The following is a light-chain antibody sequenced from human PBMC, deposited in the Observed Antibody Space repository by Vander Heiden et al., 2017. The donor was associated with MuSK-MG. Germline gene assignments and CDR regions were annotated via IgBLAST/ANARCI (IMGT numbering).Light chain of an antibody. CDR2: EVS. V-gene: IGLV2-14*02. CDR3: KSYTSSRTPWV. CDR1: SSDVGRYTL. Sequence: QSALTQPASVSGSPGQSITISCTGTSSDVGRYTLVSWYQQHPGKAPKLIMYEVSNRPAGVSNRFSGSKSGNTASLTISGLQAEDEADYYCKSYTSSRTPWVFGGGTKLTVL. J-gene: IGLJ3*02.